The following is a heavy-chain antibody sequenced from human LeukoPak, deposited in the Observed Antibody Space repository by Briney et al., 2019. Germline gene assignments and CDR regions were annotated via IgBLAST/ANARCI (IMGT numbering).Heavy chain of an antibody. CDR2: ISDSGGNR. Sequence: PGGSLRLSCAASGFTFSSYAMSWVRQAPGKGLEWVSLISDSGGNRYYAESVKGRFTISRDNSKNTLYLQMNSPRAEDTAVYYCARERPGIAAAGTVPYGMDVWGQGTTVTVSS. J-gene: IGHJ6*02. CDR1: GFTFSSYA. CDR3: ARERPGIAAAGTVPYGMDV. V-gene: IGHV3-23*01. D-gene: IGHD6-13*01.